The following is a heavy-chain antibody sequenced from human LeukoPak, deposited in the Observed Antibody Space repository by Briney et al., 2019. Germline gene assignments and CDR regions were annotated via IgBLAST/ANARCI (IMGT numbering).Heavy chain of an antibody. CDR2: IYYSGST. V-gene: IGHV4-59*01. CDR1: GGSISSYY. D-gene: IGHD3-16*01. Sequence: PSETLSLTCTVSGGSISSYYWSWIRQPPGKGLEWIGYIYYSGSTNYNPSLKSRVTISVDTSKNQFSLMLSSVTAADTAVYYCARVDRGSYYDYWGQGTLVTVSS. J-gene: IGHJ4*02. CDR3: ARVDRGSYYDY.